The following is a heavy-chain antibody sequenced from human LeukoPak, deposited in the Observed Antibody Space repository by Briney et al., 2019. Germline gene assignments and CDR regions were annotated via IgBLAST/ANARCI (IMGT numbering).Heavy chain of an antibody. Sequence: ASVKVSCKASGYIFTSYNIYWVRQAPGQGLEWMGIINPSGGSTNYAQKFQGRVTMTRDTSTSTVYMELSSLRSEDTAVYYCASQWFGEPRFDYWGQGTLVTVSS. CDR1: GYIFTSYN. D-gene: IGHD3-10*01. V-gene: IGHV1-46*01. CDR3: ASQWFGEPRFDY. J-gene: IGHJ4*02. CDR2: INPSGGST.